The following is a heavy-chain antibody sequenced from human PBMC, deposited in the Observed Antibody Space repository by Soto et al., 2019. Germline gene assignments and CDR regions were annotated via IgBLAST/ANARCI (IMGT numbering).Heavy chain of an antibody. V-gene: IGHV4-39*01. D-gene: IGHD2-2*01. CDR2: IYYSGST. J-gene: IGHJ4*02. CDR1: GGSISSSSYY. Sequence: SETLSLTCTVSGGSISSSSYYWGWIRQPPGKGLEWIGSIYYSGSTYYNPSLKSRVTISVDTSKNQFSLKLSSVTAADTAVYYCARHEGGYQLLRTFDYWGQGTLVTVSS. CDR3: ARHEGGYQLLRTFDY.